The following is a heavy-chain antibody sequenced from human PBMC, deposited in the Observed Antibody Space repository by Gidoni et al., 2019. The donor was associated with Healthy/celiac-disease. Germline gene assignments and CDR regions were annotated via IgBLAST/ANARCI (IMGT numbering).Heavy chain of an antibody. D-gene: IGHD1-7*01. V-gene: IGHV3-21*01. J-gene: IGHJ4*02. CDR1: GFTFSSYS. CDR3: ARKNNWNYGFDY. CDR2: ISSSSSYI. Sequence: EVQLVESGGGLVKPGGSLRLSCAASGFTFSSYSMNWVRQAPGKGLEWVSSISSSSSYIYYADSVKGRFTISRDNAKNSLYLQMNSLRAEDTAVYYCARKNNWNYGFDYWGQGTLVTVSS.